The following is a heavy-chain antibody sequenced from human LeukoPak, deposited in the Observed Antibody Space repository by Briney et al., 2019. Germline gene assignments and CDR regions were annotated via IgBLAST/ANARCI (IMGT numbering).Heavy chain of an antibody. CDR2: ISGSGGST. D-gene: IGHD2-2*02. V-gene: IGHV3-23*01. Sequence: GGSLRLSCAASGFTFSNYAVSWVRQAPGKGLEWVSGISGSGGSTDYADSVKGRFTISRDNSKNTLYLQMNSLRAEDTAVYYCAAKSGDCSGTTCYTFDFWGQGTLVTVSS. CDR3: AAKSGDCSGTTCYTFDF. CDR1: GFTFSNYA. J-gene: IGHJ4*02.